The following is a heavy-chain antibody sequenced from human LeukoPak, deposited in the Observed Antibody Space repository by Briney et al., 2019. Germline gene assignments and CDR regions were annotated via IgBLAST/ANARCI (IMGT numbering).Heavy chain of an antibody. J-gene: IGHJ3*02. D-gene: IGHD3-22*01. CDR3: ARVSSGYYYDSSGYPKRKFDAFDI. Sequence: ASVKVSCKASGYTFTSYDINWVRQATGQGLEWMGWMNPNSGNTGYAQKFQGRVTITRNTSISTAYMELSSLRSEDTAVYYCARVSSGYYYDSSGYPKRKFDAFDIWGQGTMVTVSS. CDR2: MNPNSGNT. CDR1: GYTFTSYD. V-gene: IGHV1-8*03.